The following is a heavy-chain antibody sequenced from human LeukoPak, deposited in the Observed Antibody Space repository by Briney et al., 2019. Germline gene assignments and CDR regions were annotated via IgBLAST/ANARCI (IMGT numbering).Heavy chain of an antibody. J-gene: IGHJ6*03. CDR2: NNPNSGGA. CDR3: ARGYYYYYYMDV. CDR1: GYTFTGYY. V-gene: IGHV1-2*02. Sequence: ASVKVSGKASGYTFTGYYMHGVRQARGQGLEWMGWNNPNSGGANYAQKFQGRVTMTRDTSISTAYMELSRLRSDDTAVYYCARGYYYYYYMDVWGKGTTVTVSS.